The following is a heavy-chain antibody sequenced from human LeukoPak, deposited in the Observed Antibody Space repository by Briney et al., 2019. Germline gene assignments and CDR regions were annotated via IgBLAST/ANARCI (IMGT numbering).Heavy chain of an antibody. J-gene: IGHJ4*02. Sequence: GGSLRLSCAASGFTFDDYAMHWVRQAPGKGLEWVSFISWNSGSIGYADSVKGRFTISRDSAKNSLYLQMNSLRAEDTALYYCAKDKRSVRKGYFDYWGQGTLVTVSS. CDR3: AKDKRSVRKGYFDY. CDR1: GFTFDDYA. CDR2: ISWNSGSI. V-gene: IGHV3-9*01.